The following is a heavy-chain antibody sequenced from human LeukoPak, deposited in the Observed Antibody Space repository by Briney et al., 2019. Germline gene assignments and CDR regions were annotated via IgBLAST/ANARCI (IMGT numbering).Heavy chain of an antibody. Sequence: KPSETLSLTCTVSGGSISSYYWSWIRQPAGKGLEWIGCIYTSGSTNYNPSLKSRVTMSVDTSKNQFSLKLSSVTAADTAVYYCARDLSDYGDYVSWFDPWGQGTLVTVSS. J-gene: IGHJ5*02. CDR3: ARDLSDYGDYVSWFDP. D-gene: IGHD4-17*01. V-gene: IGHV4-4*07. CDR1: GGSISSYY. CDR2: IYTSGST.